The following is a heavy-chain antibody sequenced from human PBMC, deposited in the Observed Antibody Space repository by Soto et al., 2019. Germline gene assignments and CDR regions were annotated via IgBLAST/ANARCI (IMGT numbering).Heavy chain of an antibody. D-gene: IGHD2-21*02. V-gene: IGHV4-30-4*01. CDR3: AREVVTAPNWFDP. CDR2: IYYSGST. J-gene: IGHJ5*02. Sequence: QVQLQESGPGLVKPSQTLSLTCTVSGGSISSGDYYWSWIRQPPGKGLEWIGYIYYSGSTYYNPSLKSRVTISVDTSKNQCSLKLSSVTAADTAVYYCAREVVTAPNWFDPWGQGTLVTVSS. CDR1: GGSISSGDYY.